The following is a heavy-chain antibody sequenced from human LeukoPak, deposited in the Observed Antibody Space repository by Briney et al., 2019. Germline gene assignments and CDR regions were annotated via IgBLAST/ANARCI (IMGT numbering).Heavy chain of an antibody. D-gene: IGHD3-22*01. CDR3: AGRYNYYDSSGYFTNDY. V-gene: IGHV4-59*01. CDR2: IYYRGST. J-gene: IGHJ4*02. CDR1: GGSISNYY. Sequence: SETLSLTCTVSGGSISNYYWSWIRQPPGKRLEWIGYIYYRGSTNYYPSLKSRVTISVDTSKNQFSLKLSSVTAADTAVYYCAGRYNYYDSSGYFTNDYWGQGTLVTVSS.